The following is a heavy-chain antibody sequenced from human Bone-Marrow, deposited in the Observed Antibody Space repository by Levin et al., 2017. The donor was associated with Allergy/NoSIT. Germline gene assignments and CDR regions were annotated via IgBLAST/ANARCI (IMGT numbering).Heavy chain of an antibody. V-gene: IGHV3-23*01. J-gene: IGHJ4*02. CDR1: GFPFSTYA. CDR2: ISGSGIST. D-gene: IGHD4-17*01. CDR3: AKELAPYGDYGRGFDY. Sequence: GGSLRLSCTASGFPFSTYAMTWVRQAPRKGLEWVSVISGSGISTYYADSVKGRFTISRDNSKNTLYLQMNSLRAEDTAVYYCAKELAPYGDYGRGFDYWGQGTLVTVPS.